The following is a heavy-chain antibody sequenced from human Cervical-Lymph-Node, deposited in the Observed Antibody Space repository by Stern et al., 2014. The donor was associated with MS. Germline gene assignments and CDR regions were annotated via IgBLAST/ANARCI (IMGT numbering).Heavy chain of an antibody. CDR1: GYTFTGYY. CDR2: INPNRGGT. J-gene: IGHJ4*02. Sequence: VQLVESGAEVKKPGASVKVSCKASGYTFTGYYMHWVRQAPGQGLEWMGWINPNRGGTNYEQKFQDWVTMTRDTSISTAYMELSRLRSDDTAVYYCARGLRTVVIDYWGQGTLVTVSS. V-gene: IGHV1-2*04. D-gene: IGHD4-23*01. CDR3: ARGLRTVVIDY.